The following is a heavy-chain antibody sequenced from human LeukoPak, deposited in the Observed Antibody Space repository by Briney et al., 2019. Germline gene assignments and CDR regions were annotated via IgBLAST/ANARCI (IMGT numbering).Heavy chain of an antibody. Sequence: GGSLRLSCAASGFTFSSYWMSWVRQAPGKGLEWVANIKQDGSEKYYVDSVKGRFTISRDNAKNSLYLQMNSLRAEDTAVYYCARSSAGSCSTGDYWGQGTLVTVSS. CDR2: IKQDGSEK. J-gene: IGHJ4*02. D-gene: IGHD2-15*01. CDR1: GFTFSSYW. CDR3: ARSSAGSCSTGDY. V-gene: IGHV3-7*01.